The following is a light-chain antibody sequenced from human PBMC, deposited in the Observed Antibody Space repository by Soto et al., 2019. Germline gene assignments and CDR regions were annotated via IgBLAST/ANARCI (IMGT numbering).Light chain of an antibody. V-gene: IGKV2-30*01. Sequence: DVVMTQSPLSLPVTLGQPASISCRSSQSLAYSDGNTYLNWFQQRPGQSPRRLIYKVSNRDSGVPDRFSGSGSGTDFTLKISRVEAEDVGVYYCMQGTHWPPYPFGQGTNLDIK. CDR1: QSLAYSDGNTY. J-gene: IGKJ2*01. CDR3: MQGTHWPPYP. CDR2: KVS.